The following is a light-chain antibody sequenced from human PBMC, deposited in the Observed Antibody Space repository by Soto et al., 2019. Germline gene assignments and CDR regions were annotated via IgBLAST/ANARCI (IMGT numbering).Light chain of an antibody. Sequence: NFMLTQPHSVSASPGKTVTISCTRSSGSIASNYVQWYQQRPGSSPTTVIYEDNQRPSGVPDRFSGSIDSSSNSASLTISGLKTEDEADYYCQSYDSSNLYVFGTGTKVTVL. CDR3: QSYDSSNLYV. V-gene: IGLV6-57*01. J-gene: IGLJ1*01. CDR1: SGSIASNY. CDR2: EDN.